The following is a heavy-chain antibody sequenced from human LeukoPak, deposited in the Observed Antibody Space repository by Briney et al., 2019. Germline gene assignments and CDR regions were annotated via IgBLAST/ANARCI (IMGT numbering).Heavy chain of an antibody. J-gene: IGHJ4*02. CDR3: AKDRPYSSGWYLIFDY. CDR1: GFALNSYA. CDR2: ISGSGGST. Sequence: GGSLRLSCAASGFALNSYAMNWVRQAPGKGLEWVSAISGSGGSTYYADSVKGRFTISRDNSKNTLYLQMNSLRAEDTAVYYCAKDRPYSSGWYLIFDYWGQGTLVTVSS. V-gene: IGHV3-23*01. D-gene: IGHD6-19*01.